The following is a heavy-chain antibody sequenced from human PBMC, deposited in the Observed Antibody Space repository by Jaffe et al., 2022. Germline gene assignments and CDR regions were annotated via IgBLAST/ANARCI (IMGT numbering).Heavy chain of an antibody. J-gene: IGHJ3*02. D-gene: IGHD1-1*01. CDR1: GFNFGGYW. Sequence: EVQLVESGGAVVQPGGSLRLSCTASGFNFGGYWMHWVRQGPGKELEWVARISNDEVSARYADSVEGRFTISRDNAKSMMFLQADSLRAEDTAVYFCVRDPRYNWNDGAFDMWGQGTMVIVSS. CDR3: VRDPRYNWNDGAFDM. CDR2: ISNDEVSA. V-gene: IGHV3-74*01.